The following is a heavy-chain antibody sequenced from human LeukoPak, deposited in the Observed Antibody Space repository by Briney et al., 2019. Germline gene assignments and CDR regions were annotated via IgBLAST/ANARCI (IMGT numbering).Heavy chain of an antibody. J-gene: IGHJ4*02. V-gene: IGHV3-21*01. CDR1: GFTFSSYW. D-gene: IGHD6-13*01. CDR2: ISSSSSYI. Sequence: TGGSLRLSCAASGFTFSSYWMSWVRQAPGKGLEWVSSISSSSSYIYYADSVKGRFTISRDNAKNSLYLQMNSLRAGDTAVYYCARDRRQQTFDYWGQGTLVTVSS. CDR3: ARDRRQQTFDY.